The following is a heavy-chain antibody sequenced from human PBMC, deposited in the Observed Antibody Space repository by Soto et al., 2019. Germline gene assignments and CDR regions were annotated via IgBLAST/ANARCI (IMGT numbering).Heavy chain of an antibody. D-gene: IGHD3-10*01. CDR3: ARGLSGYYYGSGSYYYFDY. CDR1: GGSVSSGSYY. Sequence: SETLSLTCTVSGGSVSSGSYYWSWIRQPPGKGLEWIGYIYYSGSTNYNPSLKSRVTISVDTSKNQFSLKLSSVTAADTAVYYCARGLSGYYYGSGSYYYFDYWGQGTLVTVSS. J-gene: IGHJ4*02. CDR2: IYYSGST. V-gene: IGHV4-61*01.